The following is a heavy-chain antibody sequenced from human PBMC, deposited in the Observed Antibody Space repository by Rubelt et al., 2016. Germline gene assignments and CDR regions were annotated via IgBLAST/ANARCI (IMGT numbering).Heavy chain of an antibody. V-gene: IGHV3-23*01. D-gene: IGHD3-22*01. CDR2: ISGSGGST. J-gene: IGHJ4*02. Sequence: GWVSAISGSGGSTYYADSVKGRFTISRDNSKNTLYLQMNSLRAEDTAVYYCAKDSDDSSGYFDYWGQGTLVTVSS. CDR3: AKDSDDSSGYFDY.